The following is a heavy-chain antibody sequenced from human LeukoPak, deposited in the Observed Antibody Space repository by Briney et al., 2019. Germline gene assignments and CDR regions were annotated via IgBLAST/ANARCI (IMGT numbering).Heavy chain of an antibody. CDR1: GYTFTDYY. J-gene: IGHJ4*02. D-gene: IGHD1-1*01. V-gene: IGHV1-2*02. CDR3: ARDMRTGTTTGIGY. Sequence: GASVKVSCKASGYTFTDYYIHWVRQAPGQGLEWMGWINPNSGGTNSAQKFQGRVTMTRDTSISTAYMELSRLRSDDTAVYYCARDMRTGTTTGIGYWGQGTLVTVSS. CDR2: INPNSGGT.